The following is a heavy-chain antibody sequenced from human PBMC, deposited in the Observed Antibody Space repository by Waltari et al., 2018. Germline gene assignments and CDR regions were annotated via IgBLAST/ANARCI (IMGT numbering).Heavy chain of an antibody. D-gene: IGHD6-13*01. V-gene: IGHV3-7*01. CDR2: IKQDGSEK. J-gene: IGHJ4*02. Sequence: EVQLVESGGGLVQPGGSLRLSCAASGFTFSSYWMSWVRQAPGKGLEWVANIKQDGSEKYYVDSVKGRFTISRDNAKNSLYLQMNSLRAEDTAVYYCAREAEVIAAAGTDYWGQGTLVTVSS. CDR1: GFTFSSYW. CDR3: AREAEVIAAAGTDY.